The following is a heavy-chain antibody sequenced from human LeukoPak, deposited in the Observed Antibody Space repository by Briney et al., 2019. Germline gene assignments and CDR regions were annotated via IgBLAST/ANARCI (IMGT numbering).Heavy chain of an antibody. Sequence: GGSLRLSCAASGFTFSSYSMNWVRQAPGKGLEWVSSISSSSGYIYYADSVKGRFTISRDNARNTVFLQMNSLRAEDTAVYYCARDFDMGITPGDDFDFWGQGTLVTVSS. J-gene: IGHJ4*02. CDR1: GFTFSSYS. CDR2: ISSSSGYI. CDR3: ARDFDMGITPGDDFDF. D-gene: IGHD3-9*01. V-gene: IGHV3-21*01.